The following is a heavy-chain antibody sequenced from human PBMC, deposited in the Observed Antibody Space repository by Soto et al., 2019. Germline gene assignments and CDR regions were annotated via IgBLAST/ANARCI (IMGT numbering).Heavy chain of an antibody. J-gene: IGHJ4*02. V-gene: IGHV3-21*01. D-gene: IGHD2-2*01. CDR2: ISKSDYT. CDR3: AREDSIIIPAVSDF. CDR1: GFAFNNYG. Sequence: GGSLRLSCTVSGFAFNNYGIKWDRQAPGKGLEWVSSISKSDYTYYSDSVKGRFTISRDNAKNSVSLQMNTLRVEDTAVYFCAREDSIIIPAVSDFWGQGTLVTVSS.